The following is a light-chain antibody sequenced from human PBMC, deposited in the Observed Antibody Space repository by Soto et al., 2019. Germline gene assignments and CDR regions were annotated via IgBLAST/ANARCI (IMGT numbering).Light chain of an antibody. V-gene: IGKV1-5*01. CDR3: QQYNSYSWT. J-gene: IGKJ1*01. CDR2: DAS. Sequence: DIHMTQSPSTLSASLGDRVTITFRASQSISSWLAWYQQKPGKAHKLLIYDASSLERGVPSRFSGSGAGTEFTLISSSLQPDDFATYYCQQYNSYSWTFGQGTMVDI. CDR1: QSISSW.